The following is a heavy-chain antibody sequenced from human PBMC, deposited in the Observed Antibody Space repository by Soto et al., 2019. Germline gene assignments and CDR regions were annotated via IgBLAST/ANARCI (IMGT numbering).Heavy chain of an antibody. CDR3: AHSRNLITEDAQVGDFDY. V-gene: IGHV2-5*02. Sequence: QITLKESGPTLVKPTQTLTLTCSFSGFSLTTDGVGVGWVRPPPGEALEWLALIYWDDDERYSPSLKTRLTITKDPSKNQVVLIMTNMDPVDTATYYCAHSRNLITEDAQVGDFDYWGQGTLVTVSS. D-gene: IGHD3-10*01. CDR1: GFSLTTDGVG. J-gene: IGHJ4*02. CDR2: IYWDDDE.